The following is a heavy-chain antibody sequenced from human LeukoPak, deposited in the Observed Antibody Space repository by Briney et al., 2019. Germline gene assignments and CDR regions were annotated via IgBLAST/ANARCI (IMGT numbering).Heavy chain of an antibody. J-gene: IGHJ4*02. CDR2: MKPNSGNT. V-gene: IGHV1-8*01. D-gene: IGHD4-23*01. CDR3: ATELRWKDH. Sequence: ASVKVSCKASGYTFANYDINWVRQATGQGLEWMGYMKPNSGNTGYAQKFQGRVTMTRDTSISTAYMELSSLTSEDTAVYYCATELRWKDHWGQGTLVTVSS. CDR1: GYTFANYD.